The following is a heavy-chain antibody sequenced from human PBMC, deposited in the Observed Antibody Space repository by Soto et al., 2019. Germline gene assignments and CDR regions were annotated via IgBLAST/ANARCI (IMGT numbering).Heavy chain of an antibody. CDR1: GFAFSSYG. D-gene: IGHD5-18*01. J-gene: IGHJ4*02. Sequence: QAQLVESGGGVVQPGRSLRLSCAASGFAFSSYGMHRVRQAPGTGLEWVAVISYDGSLQHYADSVKGRVTISRDNSKNLVLLQMSSLLAEDTAVYYCVSDGGYGHASVPYSWGQVTLVRGSS. CDR3: VSDGGYGHASVPYS. CDR2: ISYDGSLQ. V-gene: IGHV3-30*03.